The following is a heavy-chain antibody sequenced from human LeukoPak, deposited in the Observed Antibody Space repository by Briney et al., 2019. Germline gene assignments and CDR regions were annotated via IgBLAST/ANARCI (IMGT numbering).Heavy chain of an antibody. CDR3: ARGYGDYVWGSYFDY. Sequence: GGSLRLSCVASGFTFSSCGMNWVRQAPGKGLEWISFISGNTDYIYYADSVQGRFTISRDNAKNSLSLQMNSLRAEDTAVYYCARGYGDYVWGSYFDYWGQGTLVTVSS. J-gene: IGHJ4*02. CDR2: ISGNTDYI. CDR1: GFTFSSCG. D-gene: IGHD3-16*01. V-gene: IGHV3-21*05.